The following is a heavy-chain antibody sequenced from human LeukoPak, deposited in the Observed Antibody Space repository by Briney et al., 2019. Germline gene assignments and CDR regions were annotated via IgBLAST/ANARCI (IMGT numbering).Heavy chain of an antibody. Sequence: GGSLRLSCAASGFTFSSYSMNWVRQAPGKGLEWVSSISSSSSYIYYADSVKGRFTISRDNAKNSLNLQMNSLRAEDTAVYYCARQSSGYDLGYWGQGTLVTVSS. CDR2: ISSSSSYI. J-gene: IGHJ4*02. CDR1: GFTFSSYS. CDR3: ARQSSGYDLGY. V-gene: IGHV3-21*01. D-gene: IGHD5-12*01.